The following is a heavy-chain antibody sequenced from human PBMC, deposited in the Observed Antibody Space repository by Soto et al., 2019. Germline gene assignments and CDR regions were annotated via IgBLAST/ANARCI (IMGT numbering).Heavy chain of an antibody. Sequence: QLQLQESGPGLVKPSETLSLTCTVSGDSITSTTYAWGWIRQSPGKGLEWIGTMSYSGNTYYNPSLKPRVYMSVDTSKSLLSLKLRSVTAADTAVYYCARHRTSYYDRLDCRGQGTLVTVSS. CDR2: MSYSGNT. CDR3: ARHRTSYYDRLDC. CDR1: GDSITSTTYA. V-gene: IGHV4-39*01. J-gene: IGHJ4*02. D-gene: IGHD3-22*01.